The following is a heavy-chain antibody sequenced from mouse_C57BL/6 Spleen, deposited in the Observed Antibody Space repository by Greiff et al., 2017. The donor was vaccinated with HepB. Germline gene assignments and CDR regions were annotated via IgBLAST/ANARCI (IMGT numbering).Heavy chain of an antibody. V-gene: IGHV1-80*01. CDR1: GYAFSSYW. CDR3: ANSGYYGSSWNAMDY. J-gene: IGHJ4*01. D-gene: IGHD1-1*01. Sequence: QVQLQQSGAELVKPGASVKISCKASGYAFSSYWMNWVKQRPGKGLEWIGQIYPGDGDTNYNGKFKGKATLTADKSSSTAYMQLSSLTSEDSAVYVWANSGYYGSSWNAMDYWGQGTSVTVSS. CDR2: IYPGDGDT.